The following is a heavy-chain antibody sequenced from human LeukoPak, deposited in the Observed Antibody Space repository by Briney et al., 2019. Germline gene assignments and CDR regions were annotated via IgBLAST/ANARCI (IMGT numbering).Heavy chain of an antibody. J-gene: IGHJ1*01. CDR2: ISGSGGST. CDR3: AKDRGYCSGGSCYDNLLPRAEYFQH. V-gene: IGHV3-23*01. D-gene: IGHD2-15*01. CDR1: EFTFGNSW. Sequence: PGGSLRLSCAASEFTFGNSWMSWVRQAPGKGLEWVSAISGSGGSTYYADSVKGRFTISRDNSKNTLYLQMNSLRAEDTAVYYCAKDRGYCSGGSCYDNLLPRAEYFQHWGQGTLVTVSS.